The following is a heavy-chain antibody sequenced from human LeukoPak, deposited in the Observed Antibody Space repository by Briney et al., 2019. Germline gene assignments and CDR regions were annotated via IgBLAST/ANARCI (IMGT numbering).Heavy chain of an antibody. V-gene: IGHV1-18*01. J-gene: IGHJ4*02. D-gene: IGHD4-17*01. Sequence: ASVKVSCKASGSTFTSYGISWVRQAPGQGLEWMGWISAYNGNTNYAQKLQGRVTMTTDTSTSTAYMEQRSLRCDDTAVYYCAMDLDGDYVGGDYWGQGTLVTVSS. CDR3: AMDLDGDYVGGDY. CDR2: ISAYNGNT. CDR1: GSTFTSYG.